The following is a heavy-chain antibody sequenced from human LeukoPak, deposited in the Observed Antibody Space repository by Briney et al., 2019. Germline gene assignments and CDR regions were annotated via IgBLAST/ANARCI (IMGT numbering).Heavy chain of an antibody. J-gene: IGHJ4*02. CDR1: GYTFTNYD. V-gene: IGHV1-18*01. Sequence: ASVKVSCKASGYTFTNYDLTWVRQAPGHGLEWMGWISANNGNTNYAQKLQGRVTMTTDTFTSTAYMELSRLRSDDTAVYYCARESAGGFGELLYWGQGTLVTVSS. CDR2: ISANNGNT. D-gene: IGHD3-10*01. CDR3: ARESAGGFGELLY.